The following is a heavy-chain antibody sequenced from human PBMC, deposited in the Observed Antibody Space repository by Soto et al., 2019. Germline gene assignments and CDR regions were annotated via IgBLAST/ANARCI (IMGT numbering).Heavy chain of an antibody. J-gene: IGHJ4*02. CDR3: AKVKYDSSDYYSNFDY. Sequence: QVQLVQSGADVKKPGSSVKVSCKASGGTFSSYAISWVRQAPGQGLEWVGGIIPRFGTANYAQKFQGRVTSTADESTSTAYMELSRLRSEDTAMYYCAKVKYDSSDYYSNFDYWGQGTLVTVSS. CDR2: IIPRFGTA. CDR1: GGTFSSYA. V-gene: IGHV1-69*01. D-gene: IGHD3-22*01.